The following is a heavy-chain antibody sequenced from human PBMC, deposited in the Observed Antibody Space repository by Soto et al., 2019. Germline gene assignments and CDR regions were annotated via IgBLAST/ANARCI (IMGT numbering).Heavy chain of an antibody. CDR2: IYHSGST. Sequence: PSETLSLTCAVSGGSISSINWWSWVRQPPGKGLERIGEIYHSGSTNYNPSLKSRVTISVDKSKNQFYLKLSSVTAADTAVYYCARGDCSGGSCYSVDIWGQGTMVTVS. V-gene: IGHV4-4*02. CDR1: GGSISSINW. D-gene: IGHD2-15*01. CDR3: ARGDCSGGSCYSVDI. J-gene: IGHJ3*02.